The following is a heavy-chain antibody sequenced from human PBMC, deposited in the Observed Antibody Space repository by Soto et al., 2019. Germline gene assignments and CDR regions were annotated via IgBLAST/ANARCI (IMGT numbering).Heavy chain of an antibody. CDR2: ISYDGSNK. V-gene: IGHV3-30*18. J-gene: IGHJ4*02. CDR1: GFTFSSYG. Sequence: GGSLRLSCAASGFTFSSYGMHWVRQAPGKGLEWVAVISYDGSNKYYADSVKGRFTISRDNSKNTLYLQMNSLRAEDTAVYYCAKGLYDFWSGAFYYFDYWGQGTLVTVSS. D-gene: IGHD3-3*01. CDR3: AKGLYDFWSGAFYYFDY.